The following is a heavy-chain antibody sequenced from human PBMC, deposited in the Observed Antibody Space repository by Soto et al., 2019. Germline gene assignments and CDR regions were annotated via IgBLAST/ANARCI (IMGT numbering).Heavy chain of an antibody. CDR1: GYTFTRNA. CDR2: IDAGNGNT. Sequence: QVQLVQSGAEVKKPGASVKVSCKAYGYTFTRNAIHWVRQAPGQRLEWIGKIDAGNGNTKYSEKFQGRVTITRDTSASAAYMELSTLRSEDTSIYFCVRSETDYSRFDYWGQGTLVTVSS. D-gene: IGHD3-9*01. V-gene: IGHV1-3*01. CDR3: VRSETDYSRFDY. J-gene: IGHJ4*02.